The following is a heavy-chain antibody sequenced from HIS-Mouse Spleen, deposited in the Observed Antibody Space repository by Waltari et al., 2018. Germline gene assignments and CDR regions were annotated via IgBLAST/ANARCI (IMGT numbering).Heavy chain of an antibody. CDR1: GFPFSSYS. CDR2: ISYDGSNK. J-gene: IGHJ4*02. Sequence: QVQLVGSGGGVVQPGRSLRLSWAAPGFPFSSYSLHWVRQAPGKGLEWVAVISYDGSNKYYADSVKGRFTISRDNSKNTLYLQMNSLRAEDTAVYYCARAGDSSGWRDFDYWGQGTLVTVSS. CDR3: ARAGDSSGWRDFDY. D-gene: IGHD6-19*01. V-gene: IGHV3-30*04.